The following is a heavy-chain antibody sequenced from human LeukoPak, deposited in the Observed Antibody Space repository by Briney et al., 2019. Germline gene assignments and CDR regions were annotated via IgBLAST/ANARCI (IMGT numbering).Heavy chain of an antibody. V-gene: IGHV5-51*01. CDR1: GYSFTSCW. J-gene: IGHJ3*02. Sequence: GESLKISCQGSGYSFTSCWIGWVRQMPGKGLEWMGIIYPGDSDTRYSPSFQGQVTISADKSISTAYLQWSSLKASDTAMYYCARLGKYCSSTSCYTGHGAFDIWGQGTMVTVSS. CDR2: IYPGDSDT. CDR3: ARLGKYCSSTSCYTGHGAFDI. D-gene: IGHD2-2*02.